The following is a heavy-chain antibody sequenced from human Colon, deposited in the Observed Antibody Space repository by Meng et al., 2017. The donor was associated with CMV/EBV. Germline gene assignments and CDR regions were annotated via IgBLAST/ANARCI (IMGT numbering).Heavy chain of an antibody. D-gene: IGHD4-11*01. J-gene: IGHJ6*02. CDR3: ARDLSGSYSSPYYSYYGMDV. CDR2: INSRGTTI. Sequence: GESLKISCAASGFTVSSNYMSWVRQAPGKGLEWISYINSRGTTIYYADSVKGRFTISRDNANNSLYLQMNSLRAEDTAVYYCARDLSGSYSSPYYSYYGMDVWGQGTTVTVSS. V-gene: IGHV3-11*04. CDR1: GFTVSSNY.